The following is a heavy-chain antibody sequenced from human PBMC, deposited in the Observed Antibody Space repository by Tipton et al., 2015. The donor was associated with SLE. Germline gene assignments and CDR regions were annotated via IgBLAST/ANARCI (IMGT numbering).Heavy chain of an antibody. Sequence: TLSLTCTVSGGSISSYYWSWIRQPAGKGLEWIGRIYTSGSTNYNPSLKSRVTMSVDTSKNQFSLKLSSVTAADTAVYYCARSLHDSSGYTSARDAFDIWGQGTMVTVSS. D-gene: IGHD3-22*01. J-gene: IGHJ3*02. V-gene: IGHV4-4*07. CDR3: ARSLHDSSGYTSARDAFDI. CDR2: IYTSGST. CDR1: GGSISSYY.